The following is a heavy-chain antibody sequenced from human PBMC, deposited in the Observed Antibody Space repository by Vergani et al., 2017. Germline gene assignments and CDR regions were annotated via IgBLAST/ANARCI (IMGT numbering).Heavy chain of an antibody. V-gene: IGHV3-74*01. CDR2: IKSDGSIT. D-gene: IGHD2-15*01. J-gene: IGHJ6*02. CDR3: AKARDPNCKGGNCYSYYYGLDL. CDR1: GFSFSGYW. Sequence: EVQLVESGGGLIHPGGSLRLSCEGSGFSFSGYWMHWVRQSPEKGLVWVSRIKSDGSITNYADSVKGRFTISRDNAKDTLYLQMNSLRVEDTAIYYCAKARDPNCKGGNCYSYYYGLDLWGQGTTVTVSS.